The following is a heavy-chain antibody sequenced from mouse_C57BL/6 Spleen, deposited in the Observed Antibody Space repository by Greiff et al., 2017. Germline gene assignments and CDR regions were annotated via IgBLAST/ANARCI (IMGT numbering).Heavy chain of an antibody. Sequence: QVQLQQPGAELVKPGASVKMSCKASGYNFTSYWITWVKQRPGHGLEWIGDIYPGSGSTNYNEKFKSKATLTVDTSSSTAYMQLSILTSEESAFYYCARVEPGYYSNYGYFDYWGQGTTLTVSS. CDR1: GYNFTSYW. V-gene: IGHV1-55*01. CDR2: IYPGSGST. D-gene: IGHD2-5*01. CDR3: ARVEPGYYSNYGYFDY. J-gene: IGHJ2*01.